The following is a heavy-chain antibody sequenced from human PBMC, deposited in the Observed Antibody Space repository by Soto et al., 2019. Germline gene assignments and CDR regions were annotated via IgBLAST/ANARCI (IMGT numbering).Heavy chain of an antibody. CDR1: GGSISSGDYY. V-gene: IGHV4-61*08. CDR3: ARSVRRPRFDS. CDR2: IYYSGST. Sequence: SETLSLTCTVSGGSISSGDYYWSWIRQPPGKGLEWIGYIYYSGSTNYNPSLKSRVTTSVDTSKNQFSLKLSPVTAADTAVYYCARSVRRPRFDSSSQRTLVTVSS. J-gene: IGHJ5*01. D-gene: IGHD3-10*02.